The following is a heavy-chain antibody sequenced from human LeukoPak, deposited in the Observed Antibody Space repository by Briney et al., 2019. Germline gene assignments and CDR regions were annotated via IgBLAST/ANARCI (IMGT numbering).Heavy chain of an antibody. J-gene: IGHJ4*02. CDR3: AGEGTVGATLDY. CDR2: IYTSGST. Sequence: PSETLSLTCTVSGGSISSYYWSWIRQPAGKGLEWIGRIYTSGSTNYNPSLKSRVTMSVDTSKNQFSLKLSSATAADTAVYYCAGEGTVGATLDYWGQGTLVTVSS. V-gene: IGHV4-4*07. D-gene: IGHD1-26*01. CDR1: GGSISSYY.